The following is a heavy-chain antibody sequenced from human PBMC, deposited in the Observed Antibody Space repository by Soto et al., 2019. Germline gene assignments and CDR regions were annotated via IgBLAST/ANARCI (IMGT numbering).Heavy chain of an antibody. J-gene: IGHJ5*02. Sequence: PGGALILSCAASVFSFSTYNMNWVRQAPGKGLEWVSSIDASSTHIYYADSVKGRFTISRDNGKSSLYLQMDSLRAEDTALYYCVRQQYDFLVDPWGQGTLVTVSS. CDR3: VRQQYDFLVDP. V-gene: IGHV3-21*01. D-gene: IGHD3-16*01. CDR1: VFSFSTYN. CDR2: IDASSTHI.